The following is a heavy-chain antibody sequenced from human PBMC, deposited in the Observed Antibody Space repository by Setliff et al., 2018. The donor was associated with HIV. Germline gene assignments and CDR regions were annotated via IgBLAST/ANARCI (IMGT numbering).Heavy chain of an antibody. D-gene: IGHD3-22*01. CDR2: IYPGDSDT. J-gene: IGHJ3*01. CDR3: ASLSGYSGDAFDV. V-gene: IGHV5-51*01. Sequence: GESLKISCKGSGYSFTSYWIGWVRQMPGKGLEWMGIIYPGDSDTKYSPSFQGQVTISAGKSISTTYLQWSSLKASDTAMYYCASLSGYSGDAFDVWGQGTMVTVSS. CDR1: GYSFTSYW.